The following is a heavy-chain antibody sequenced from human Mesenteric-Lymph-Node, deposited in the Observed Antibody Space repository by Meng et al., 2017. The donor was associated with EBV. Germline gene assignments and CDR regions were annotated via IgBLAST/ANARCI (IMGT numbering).Heavy chain of an antibody. Sequence: ITLKESGPTLVKPTQTLTLTCTFSGFSLSTSGVGVGWIRQPPGKALELLALIYWDDDKRYSPSLKSRLTITKDTSKNQVVLRMTNMDPVDTGTYYCARSRSGYDRRGIRDYWGQGTLVTVSS. J-gene: IGHJ4*02. CDR2: IYWDDDK. CDR3: ARSRSGYDRRGIRDY. CDR1: GFSLSTSGVG. D-gene: IGHD5-12*01. V-gene: IGHV2-5*02.